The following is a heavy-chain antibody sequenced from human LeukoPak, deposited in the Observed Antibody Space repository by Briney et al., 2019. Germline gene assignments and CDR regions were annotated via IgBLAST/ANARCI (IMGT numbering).Heavy chain of an antibody. D-gene: IGHD3-10*01. CDR3: PRGPGYGLGVDYGDY. V-gene: IGHV3-66*01. CDR2: IQRSGNT. CDR1: GFTVSGNY. J-gene: IGHJ4*02. Sequence: PGGSLRLSCAASGFTVSGNYMSWVRQAPGKGLEWLSVIQRSGNTYYADSLKGRFTISRYSSKNTVFPQMDILRAECTPLHYIPRGPGYGLGVDYGDYWGQGTLVTVSS.